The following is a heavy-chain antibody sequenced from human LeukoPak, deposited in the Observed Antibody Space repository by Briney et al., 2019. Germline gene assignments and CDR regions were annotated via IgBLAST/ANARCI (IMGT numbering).Heavy chain of an antibody. CDR3: ARANGEALDY. Sequence: SETLSPTCTVSGGSISSSSYYWGWIRQPPGKGLEWIGSIYYSGSTYYNPSLKSRVTISVDTSKNQFSLKLSSVTAADTAVYYCARANGEALDYWGQGTLVTVSS. V-gene: IGHV4-39*07. J-gene: IGHJ4*02. CDR2: IYYSGST. CDR1: GGSISSSSYY. D-gene: IGHD4-17*01.